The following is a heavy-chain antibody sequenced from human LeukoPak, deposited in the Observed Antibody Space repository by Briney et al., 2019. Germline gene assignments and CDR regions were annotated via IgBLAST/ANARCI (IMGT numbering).Heavy chain of an antibody. J-gene: IGHJ6*03. V-gene: IGHV1-69*05. CDR3: ARCIAARDYYYYMDV. CDR2: IIPIFGTA. D-gene: IGHD6-6*01. Sequence: SVNVSCKASGGTFSSYAISWVRQAPGQGREWMGGIIPIFGTANYAQKFQGRVTITTDESTSTAYMELSSLRSEDTAVYYCARCIAARDYYYYMDVWGKGTTVTVSS. CDR1: GGTFSSYA.